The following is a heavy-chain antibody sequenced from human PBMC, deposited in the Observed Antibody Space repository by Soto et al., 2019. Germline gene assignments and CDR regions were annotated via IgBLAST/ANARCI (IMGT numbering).Heavy chain of an antibody. Sequence: TSETLSLTCTVSGGSISSYYWSWIRQPPGKGLEWIGYIYYSGSTNYNPSLKSRVTISVDTSKNQFSLKLSSVTAADTAVYYCAKDVCNNGVCYYFDYWGQGTLVTVSS. CDR2: IYYSGST. CDR1: GGSISSYY. CDR3: AKDVCNNGVCYYFDY. J-gene: IGHJ4*02. V-gene: IGHV4-59*01. D-gene: IGHD2-8*01.